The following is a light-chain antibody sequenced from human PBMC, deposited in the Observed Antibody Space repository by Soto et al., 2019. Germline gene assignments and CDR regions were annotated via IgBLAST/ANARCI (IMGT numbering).Light chain of an antibody. CDR3: LHRNNWPPRFT. CDR1: QRISTS. CDR2: GDS. J-gene: IGKJ3*01. Sequence: EIVLTQSPATLSLSPGERATLSCVASQRISTSIAWYQQRPGQPPRLLIYGDSTRAAGIPARFSGSGSGTDFTLTISGLETEDFAVYFCLHRNNWPPRFTFDPGTAVEVK. V-gene: IGKV3-11*01.